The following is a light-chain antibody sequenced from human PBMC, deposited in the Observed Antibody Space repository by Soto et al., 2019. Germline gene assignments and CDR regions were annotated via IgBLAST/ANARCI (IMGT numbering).Light chain of an antibody. J-gene: IGKJ1*01. CDR1: QSISTW. CDR3: QQYDSYSRT. Sequence: DIQMTQSPSTLSASVGDRVTITCRASQSISTWLAWYQHKPGRAPRLLICDASSLESGVPSRFSGSGSGTEFTLTIIGLQPDDFGTYFCQQYDSYSRTFGQGTKVEIK. V-gene: IGKV1-5*01. CDR2: DAS.